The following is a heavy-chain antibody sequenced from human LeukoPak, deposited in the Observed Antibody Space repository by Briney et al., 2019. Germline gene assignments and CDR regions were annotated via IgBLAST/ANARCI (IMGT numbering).Heavy chain of an antibody. CDR1: GFTFRSYW. V-gene: IGHV3-74*01. CDR3: ARDYGGSSPFDY. D-gene: IGHD4-23*01. Sequence: GGSLRLSCAASGFTFRSYWMHWVRQVSGKGLVWVSRINSDGSSTSYADSVKGRFTISRDNAKNTLYLQMNSLRAEDTAVYYCARDYGGSSPFDYWGQGTLVTVSS. CDR2: INSDGSST. J-gene: IGHJ4*02.